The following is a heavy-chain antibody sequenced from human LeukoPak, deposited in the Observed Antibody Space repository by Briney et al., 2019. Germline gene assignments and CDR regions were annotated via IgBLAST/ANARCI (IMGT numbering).Heavy chain of an antibody. D-gene: IGHD6-19*01. J-gene: IGHJ6*02. CDR1: GGTFSSYA. CDR2: INPNSGPT. Sequence: ASVKVSCKASGGTFSSYAISWVRQAPGQGLEWMRWINPNSGPTNYAQKFQGRVTMTRDTSISTAYMELSRLRSDDTAVYYCARGGAVAGNYYYYGMDVWGQGTTVTVSS. V-gene: IGHV1-2*02. CDR3: ARGGAVAGNYYYYGMDV.